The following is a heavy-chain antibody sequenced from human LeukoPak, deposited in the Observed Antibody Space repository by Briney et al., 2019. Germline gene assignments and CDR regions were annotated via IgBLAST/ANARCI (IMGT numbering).Heavy chain of an antibody. CDR3: ARGGSEYAFWSVQRSNWFDP. J-gene: IGHJ5*02. CDR2: INTNTGNP. Sequence: ASVKVSCKASGYSFTSFGMNWVRQAPGQGLEWLGWINTNTGNPTYGQGFTGRFVFSLDTSVSTAYLQINTLKAEDTAVYYCARGGSEYAFWSVQRSNWFDPWGQGTLITVSS. D-gene: IGHD3-3*01. CDR1: GYSFTSFG. V-gene: IGHV7-4-1*02.